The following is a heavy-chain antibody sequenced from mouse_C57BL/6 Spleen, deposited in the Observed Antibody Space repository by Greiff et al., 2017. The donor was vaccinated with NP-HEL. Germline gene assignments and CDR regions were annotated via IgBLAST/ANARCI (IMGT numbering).Heavy chain of an antibody. CDR2: ISSGGSYT. Sequence: EVQGVESGGDLVKPGGSLKLSCAASGFTFSSYGMSWVRQTPDKRLEWVATISSGGSYTYYPESVKGRFPISRDNAKNTLYLQMSSLESEDTAMYYCARHSLRRYAMDYWGQGTSVTVSS. V-gene: IGHV5-6*01. CDR3: ARHSLRRYAMDY. D-gene: IGHD6-2*01. CDR1: GFTFSSYG. J-gene: IGHJ4*01.